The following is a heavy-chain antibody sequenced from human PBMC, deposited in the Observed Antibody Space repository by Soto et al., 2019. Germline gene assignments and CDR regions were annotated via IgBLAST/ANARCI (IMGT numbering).Heavy chain of an antibody. CDR3: ARKSSSVWHSFDY. J-gene: IGHJ4*02. CDR2: IHDSGTI. Sequence: DTLSLTCAVSVYSISGPNCWAWIRQPPGKGLELIGYIHDSGTIYNNPSLKSRVTMSVDTSKNQFSLKMNSLTAVDTAVYYCARKSSSVWHSFDYWGQGTLVTVSS. D-gene: IGHD6-19*01. V-gene: IGHV4-28*05. CDR1: VYSISGPNC.